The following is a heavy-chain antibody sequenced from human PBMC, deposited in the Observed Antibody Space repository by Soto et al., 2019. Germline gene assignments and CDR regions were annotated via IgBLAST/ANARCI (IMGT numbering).Heavy chain of an antibody. CDR2: IGGRGGNA. V-gene: IGHV3-23*01. D-gene: IGHD2-21*02. J-gene: IGHJ4*02. CDR3: AKARHSGDFPGSFES. CDR1: VFTFNDYA. Sequence: GGSLRFSGAAAVFTFNDYAINWVRQLPGRGLEYVSGIGGRGGNAFYADSMKGRFIISRDNSKNTVYLQMNNLRVDDSAMYYCAKARHSGDFPGSFESWGQGTMVTVSS.